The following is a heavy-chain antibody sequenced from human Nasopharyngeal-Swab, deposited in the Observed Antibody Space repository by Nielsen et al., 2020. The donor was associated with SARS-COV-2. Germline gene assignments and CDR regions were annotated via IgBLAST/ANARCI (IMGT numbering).Heavy chain of an antibody. J-gene: IGHJ4*02. CDR3: AKDNYYGSGSIDY. V-gene: IGHV3-9*01. CDR2: ISWNSGSI. Sequence: SCAASGFTFDDYAMHWVRQAPGKGLEWVSGISWNSGSIGYADSVKGRFTISRDNAKNSLYLQMNSLRAEDTALYYCAKDNYYGSGSIDYWGQGTLVTVSS. CDR1: GFTFDDYA. D-gene: IGHD3-10*01.